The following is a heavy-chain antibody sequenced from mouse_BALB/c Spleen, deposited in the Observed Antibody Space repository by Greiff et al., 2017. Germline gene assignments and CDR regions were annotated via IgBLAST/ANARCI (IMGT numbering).Heavy chain of an antibody. Sequence: QVQLQQSGPELVKPGASVKISCKASGYAFSSSWMNWVKQRPGQGLEWIGRIYPGDGDTNYNGKFKGKATLTADKSSSTAYMQLSSLTSVDSAVYFCARSGNYEEDFDYWGQGTTLTVSS. CDR2: IYPGDGDT. V-gene: IGHV1-82*01. J-gene: IGHJ2*01. D-gene: IGHD2-1*01. CDR3: ARSGNYEEDFDY. CDR1: GYAFSSSW.